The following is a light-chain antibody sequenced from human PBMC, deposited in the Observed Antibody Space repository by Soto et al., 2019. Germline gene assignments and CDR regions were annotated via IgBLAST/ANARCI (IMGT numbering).Light chain of an antibody. J-gene: IGKJ5*01. CDR2: KAS. V-gene: IGKV1-5*03. CDR1: QSISSW. CDR3: QHYTSYPIT. Sequence: DIQMTQSPSTLSASVGDRVTITCRASQSISSWLAWYQQKPGKAPKLLIYKASSLESGVPSRFSGSGSGTEFSLAISSLPPDDFATYYFQHYTSYPITFGQGTRLEIK.